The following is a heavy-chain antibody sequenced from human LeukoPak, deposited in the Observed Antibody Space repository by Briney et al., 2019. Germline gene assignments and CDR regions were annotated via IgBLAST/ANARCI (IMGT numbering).Heavy chain of an antibody. J-gene: IGHJ1*01. CDR1: GYTFTGYY. CDR2: INPSSGGT. D-gene: IGHD2-15*01. V-gene: IGHV1-2*02. Sequence: GASVKVSCKASGYTFTGYYIHWVRQAPGQGLEWMGWINPSSGGTSYIQKFQGRVTMTRDTSISTAYMEVRRLRSDDTAVYYCARSRTPKENEYFEHWGQGTLVTVSS. CDR3: ARSRTPKENEYFEH.